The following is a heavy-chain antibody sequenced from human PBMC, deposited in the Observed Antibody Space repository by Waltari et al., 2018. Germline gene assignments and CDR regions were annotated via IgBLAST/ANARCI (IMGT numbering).Heavy chain of an antibody. CDR3: GASGGDWTGYYYGMDG. CDR1: GGPFSSYA. CDR2: IVAMFGSA. Sequence: QVQLVQSGAEVKKPGSSVKVSCKASGGPFSSYAISWVRHAPGRGLEWWGGIVAMFGSAGAAQKWEGGVRSGTDESRRAVYGERRRLRSEDTAVYDGGASGGDWTGYYYGMDGWGQGTTVTVSS. D-gene: IGHD2-21*02. J-gene: IGHJ6*02. V-gene: IGHV1-69*05.